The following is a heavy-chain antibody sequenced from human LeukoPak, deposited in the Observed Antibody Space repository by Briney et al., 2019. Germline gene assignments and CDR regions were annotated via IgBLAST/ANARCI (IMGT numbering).Heavy chain of an antibody. CDR3: ARTLVYYYGSGSYNY. D-gene: IGHD3-10*01. V-gene: IGHV4-34*01. Sequence: SETLSLTCAVYGGSFSGYYWSWIRQPPGKGLEWIGEINHSGSTNYNPSLKSRVTISVDTSKNQFSLKLSSVTAADTAVYYCARTLVYYYGSGSYNYWGQGTLVTVSS. CDR1: GGSFSGYY. J-gene: IGHJ4*02. CDR2: INHSGST.